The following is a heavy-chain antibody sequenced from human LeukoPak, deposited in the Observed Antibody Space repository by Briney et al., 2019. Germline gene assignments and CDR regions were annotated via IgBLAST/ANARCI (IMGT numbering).Heavy chain of an antibody. CDR3: AKVVAEYSSSLPLDY. CDR2: ISGSGDST. V-gene: IGHV3-23*01. CDR1: GFTFSSYA. Sequence: GGSLRLSCAASGFTFSSYAMSWVRQAPGKGLEWVSAISGSGDSTYYGDSVKGRFTISRDNSKNTLYLQMNSLRAEDTAVYYCAKVVAEYSSSLPLDYWGQGTLVTVSS. J-gene: IGHJ4*02. D-gene: IGHD6-13*01.